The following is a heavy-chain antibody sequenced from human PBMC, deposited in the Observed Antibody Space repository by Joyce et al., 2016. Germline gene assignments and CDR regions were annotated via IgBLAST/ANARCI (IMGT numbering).Heavy chain of an antibody. Sequence: QVQLVQSGAEVKKPGSSVKVSCKTSGGTLSRFAFSWGRQAPGQGLEWMGMIIPIFGTPQYAQTLQGRVTISADESVSTAYMELSSLRSEDRAIYYCASSLIVVGYFDYWGQGTLVTVSS. CDR3: ASSLIVVGYFDY. D-gene: IGHD3-22*01. CDR2: IIPIFGTP. CDR1: GGTLSRFA. V-gene: IGHV1-69*18. J-gene: IGHJ4*02.